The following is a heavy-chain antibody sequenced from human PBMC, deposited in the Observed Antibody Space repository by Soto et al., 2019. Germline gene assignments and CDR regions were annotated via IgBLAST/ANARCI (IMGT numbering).Heavy chain of an antibody. CDR2: INPSGGSA. CDR3: ARSYQWMPPSDY. CDR1: GFTFTSYF. D-gene: IGHD3-16*02. J-gene: IGHJ4*02. Sequence: QVQLVQSGAEVKKPGASVKVSCKASGFTFTSYFIHWVRQAPGQGLEWMGIINPSGGSASYAQKFQGRVTMTRDTSTNTVYMEVSTLRSDDTAVYYCARSYQWMPPSDYWGQGTLVTVS. V-gene: IGHV1-46*01.